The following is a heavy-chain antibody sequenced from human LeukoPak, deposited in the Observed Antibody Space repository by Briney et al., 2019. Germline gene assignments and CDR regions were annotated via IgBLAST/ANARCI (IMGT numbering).Heavy chain of an antibody. D-gene: IGHD3-10*01. CDR3: ARRGAGSGYFDY. CDR2: IYYSGST. V-gene: IGHV4-59*02. Sequence: SETLSLTCTVSGGSVSSYYWSWIRQPPGKGLEWIGYIYYSGSTNYNPSLKSRVTISVDTSKNQFSLKLSSVTAADTAVYYCARRGAGSGYFDYWGQGTLVTVSS. J-gene: IGHJ4*02. CDR1: GGSVSSYY.